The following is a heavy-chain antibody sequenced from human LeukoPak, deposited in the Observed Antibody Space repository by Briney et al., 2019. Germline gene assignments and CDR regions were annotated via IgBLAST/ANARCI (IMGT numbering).Heavy chain of an antibody. Sequence: SETLSLTCAVYGGSFSGYYWSWIRQPPGKGLEWIGEINHSGSTNYNPSLKSRVTISVDMSKKQFSLKLSSVTAADTAVYYCARVDIVATGEWFDPWGQGTLVTVPS. D-gene: IGHD5-12*01. V-gene: IGHV4-34*01. CDR3: ARVDIVATGEWFDP. J-gene: IGHJ5*02. CDR1: GGSFSGYY. CDR2: INHSGST.